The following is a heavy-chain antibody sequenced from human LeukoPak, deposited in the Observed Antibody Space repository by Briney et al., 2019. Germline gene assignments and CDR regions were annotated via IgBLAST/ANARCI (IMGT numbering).Heavy chain of an antibody. D-gene: IGHD3-3*02. CDR2: ISYDGSNK. V-gene: IGHV3-30*18. J-gene: IGHJ4*02. CDR1: GFTFSSYG. Sequence: PGRSLRLSCAASGFTFSSYGMHWVRQAPGKGLEWVAVISYDGSNKYYADSVRGRFTISRDNSKNTLYLQMNSLRAEDTAVYYCAKDIHFWSGYYTGTDYWGQGTLVTVSS. CDR3: AKDIHFWSGYYTGTDY.